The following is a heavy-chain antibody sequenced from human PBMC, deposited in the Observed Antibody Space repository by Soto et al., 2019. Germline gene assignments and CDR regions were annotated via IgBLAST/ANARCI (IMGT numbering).Heavy chain of an antibody. CDR2: ISAYNCHT. V-gene: IGHV1-18*01. Sequence: VQLVQSPAEVKKSGASVKVSCQTSGYSFTTYGTSWVRHAPGQGLEWIGWISAYNCHTIYAHDFQDRVTLTTDTSTSTAYMELRSLRYDDTAIYYCARGRGSSSWYEIAHYFDTWGQGTLVTVSS. D-gene: IGHD6-13*01. CDR1: GYSFTTYG. J-gene: IGHJ4*02. CDR3: ARGRGSSSWYEIAHYFDT.